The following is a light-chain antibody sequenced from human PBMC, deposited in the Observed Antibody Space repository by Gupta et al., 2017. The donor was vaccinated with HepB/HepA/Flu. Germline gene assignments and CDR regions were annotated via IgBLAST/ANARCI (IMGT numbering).Light chain of an antibody. CDR3: QVGDSDSDNVV. J-gene: IGLJ3*02. V-gene: IGLV3-21*02. CDR1: NIGMKS. CDR2: DDK. Sequence: SYVLTQTLSVAVAPGQTALTTCGGDNIGMKSVHWSQQKPGQAPVLLVYDDKDRHSGIPERLSGSNTGSSATLTINRVEAGDWADYYCQVGDSDSDNVVFGGGTKLTVL.